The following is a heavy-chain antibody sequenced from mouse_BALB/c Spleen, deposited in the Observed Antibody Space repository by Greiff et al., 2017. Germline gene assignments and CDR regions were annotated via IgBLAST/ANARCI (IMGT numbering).Heavy chain of an antibody. CDR1: GFTFSSYG. V-gene: IGHV5-6*01. D-gene: IGHD2-1*01. Sequence: VQLKESGGDLVKPGGSLKLSCAASGFTFSSYGMSWVRQTPDKRLEWVATISSGGSYTYYPDSVKGRFTISRDNAKNTLYLQMSSLKSEDTAMYYCARHDYGNYAWFAYWGQGTLVTVSA. J-gene: IGHJ3*01. CDR3: ARHDYGNYAWFAY. CDR2: ISSGGSYT.